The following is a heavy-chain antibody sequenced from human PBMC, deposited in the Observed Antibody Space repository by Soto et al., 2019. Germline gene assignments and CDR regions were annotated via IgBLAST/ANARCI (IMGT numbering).Heavy chain of an antibody. Sequence: GGSLRLSCAASGFTFSNAWMNWVRQAPGKGLEWVGRIKSKTDGGTTDYAAPVKGRFTISRDDSKNTLYLQMNSLKTEDTAVYYCTTDIIILDRYYDSSGYRDYWGQGTLVTVSS. J-gene: IGHJ4*02. CDR2: IKSKTDGGTT. D-gene: IGHD3-22*01. V-gene: IGHV3-15*07. CDR3: TTDIIILDRYYDSSGYRDY. CDR1: GFTFSNAW.